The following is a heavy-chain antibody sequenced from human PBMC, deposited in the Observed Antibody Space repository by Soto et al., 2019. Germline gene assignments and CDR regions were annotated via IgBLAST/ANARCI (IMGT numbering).Heavy chain of an antibody. CDR1: GFTFSSYW. CDR2: IKQDGSEK. J-gene: IGHJ4*02. V-gene: IGHV3-7*01. CDR3: ARESGFDWLKLVDY. D-gene: IGHD3-9*01. Sequence: GGSLRLSCAASGFTFSSYWMSWVRQAPGKGLEWVANIKQDGSEKYYVDSVKGRFTISRDNAKNSLYLQMNSLRAEDTAVYYCARESGFDWLKLVDYWGQGTLVTVSS.